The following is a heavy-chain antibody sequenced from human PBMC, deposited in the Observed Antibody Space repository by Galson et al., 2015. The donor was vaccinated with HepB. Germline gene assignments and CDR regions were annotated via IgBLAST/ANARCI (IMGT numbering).Heavy chain of an antibody. J-gene: IGHJ4*02. CDR3: ARPTGGGSGWSTYFFDY. CDR1: GGSISSSGYY. D-gene: IGHD6-19*01. CDR2: IYYSGST. V-gene: IGHV4-39*01. Sequence: TLSLTCTVSGGSISSSGYYWGWIRQPPGKGLEWIGSIYYSGSTYYNPSLKSRVTISVDTSKNQFSLKLSSVTAADTAVYYCARPTGGGSGWSTYFFDYWGQGTLVTVSS.